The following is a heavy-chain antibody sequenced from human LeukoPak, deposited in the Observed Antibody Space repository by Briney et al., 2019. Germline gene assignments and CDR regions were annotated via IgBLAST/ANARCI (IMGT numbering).Heavy chain of an antibody. CDR2: IIPILGIA. J-gene: IGHJ3*02. D-gene: IGHD2-2*01. CDR3: ARGGRVDCSSTSCYDAFDI. V-gene: IGHV1-69*04. CDR1: GGTFSSYA. Sequence: SVKVSCKASGGTFSSYAISWVRQAPGQGLEWMGRIIPILGIANYAQKFQGRVTITADKSTSTAYMELSSLRSEDTAVYYCARGGRVDCSSTSCYDAFDIWGQGTMVTVSS.